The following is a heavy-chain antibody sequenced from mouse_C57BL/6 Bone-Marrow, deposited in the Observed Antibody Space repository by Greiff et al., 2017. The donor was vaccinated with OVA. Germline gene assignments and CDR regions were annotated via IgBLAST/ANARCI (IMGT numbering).Heavy chain of an antibody. J-gene: IGHJ2*01. V-gene: IGHV1-15*01. CDR1: GYTFTDYE. CDR2: IDPETGGT. Sequence: QVHVKQSGAELVRPGASVTLSCKASGYTFTDYEMHWVKQTPVHGLEWIGAIDPETGGTAYNQKFKGKAILTADKSSSTAYMELRSLTSEDSAVYYCTRFPCGNYDFDYWGQGTTLTVSS. D-gene: IGHD2-1*01. CDR3: TRFPCGNYDFDY.